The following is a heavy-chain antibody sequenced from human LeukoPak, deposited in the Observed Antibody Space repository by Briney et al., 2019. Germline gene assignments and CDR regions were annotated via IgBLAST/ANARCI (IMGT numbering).Heavy chain of an antibody. CDR2: ITGSGSTI. J-gene: IGHJ4*02. D-gene: IGHD1-26*01. CDR1: GFTFSDYY. V-gene: IGHV3-11*04. Sequence: KPGGSLRLSCAASGFTFSDYYMGWIRQAPGKGLEWVSYITGSGSTIYYADSVKGRFTISRDNAKNSLYLQINSLRVEDTAVYYCARISGSALTHYFDYWGQGTLVTVSS. CDR3: ARISGSALTHYFDY.